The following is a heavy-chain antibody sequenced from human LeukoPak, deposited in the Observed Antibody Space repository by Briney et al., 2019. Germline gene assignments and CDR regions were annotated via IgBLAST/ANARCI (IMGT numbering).Heavy chain of an antibody. CDR2: IWYDGSNK. Sequence: GRSLRLSCAASGFTFSSYGMHWVRQAPGKGLEWVAVIWYDGSNKYYADSVKGRFTISRDNSKNTLYLQMNSLRAEDTAVYYCVREGIAVAGTAFDYWGQGTLVTVSS. J-gene: IGHJ4*02. CDR1: GFTFSSYG. CDR3: VREGIAVAGTAFDY. V-gene: IGHV3-33*01. D-gene: IGHD6-19*01.